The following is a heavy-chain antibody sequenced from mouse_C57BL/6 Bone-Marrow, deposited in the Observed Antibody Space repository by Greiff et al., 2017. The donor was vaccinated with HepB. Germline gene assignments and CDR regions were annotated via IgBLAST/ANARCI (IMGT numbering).Heavy chain of an antibody. CDR3: ACYDYDPFAY. CDR2: IYPYNGVS. V-gene: IGHV1-31*01. CDR1: GYSFTGYY. D-gene: IGHD2-4*01. Sequence: EVQRVESGPELVKPGASVKISCKASGYSFTGYYMHWVKQSHGNILDWIGYIYPYNGVSSYNQKFKSKATLTADKSSSTAYMQLSSLTSEDSAVYYCACYDYDPFAYWGQGTLVTVSA. J-gene: IGHJ3*01.